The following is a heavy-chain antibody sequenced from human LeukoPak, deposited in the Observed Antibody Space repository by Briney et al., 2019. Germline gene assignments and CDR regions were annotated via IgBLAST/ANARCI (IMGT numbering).Heavy chain of an antibody. CDR3: ARGPITTRSHFDY. J-gene: IGHJ4*02. CDR2: IIPIFATA. V-gene: IGHV1-69*13. D-gene: IGHD3-22*01. Sequence: GASVKVSCKASGGTFSSYAISWVRQAPGQGLEWTGGIIPIFATANYAQKFQGRVTITADESTSTAYMELSSLRSEDTAVYYCARGPITTRSHFDYWGQGTLVTVSS. CDR1: GGTFSSYA.